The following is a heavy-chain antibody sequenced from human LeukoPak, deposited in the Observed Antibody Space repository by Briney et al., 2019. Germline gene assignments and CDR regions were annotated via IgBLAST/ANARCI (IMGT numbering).Heavy chain of an antibody. CDR2: TNPSTGGT. Sequence: GASVTVPYQTSGYTFNDPYLHLLRLVPGPPLEWIGWTNPSTGGTKSAQQFEGRVTMTRDTSNTTGYLELRSLRLDDAATYYCARGGAFCSITTCHEFDHWGQGTLVIVSS. D-gene: IGHD2-2*01. V-gene: IGHV1-2*02. CDR1: GYTFNDPY. CDR3: ARGGAFCSITTCHEFDH. J-gene: IGHJ4*02.